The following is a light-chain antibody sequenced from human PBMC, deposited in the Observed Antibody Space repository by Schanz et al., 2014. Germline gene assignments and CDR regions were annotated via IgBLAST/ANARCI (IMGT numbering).Light chain of an antibody. J-gene: IGKJ1*01. CDR3: HQYEKWPPWT. V-gene: IGKV3D-15*01. Sequence: ESVLTQSPGTLSLSPGERATLSCRASQSVSSNLAWYQQKPGQAPRLLIYGASSRATGIPDRFSGSGSVADFTLTISGLQSDESAVYHCHQYEKWPPWTFGQGTKVEI. CDR2: GAS. CDR1: QSVSSN.